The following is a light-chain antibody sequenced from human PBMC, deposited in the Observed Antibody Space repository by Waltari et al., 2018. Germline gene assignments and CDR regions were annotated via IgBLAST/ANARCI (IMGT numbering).Light chain of an antibody. Sequence: EMVMTQSPATLSVSPGERATLSCRASQRVSSSLAWYQQKPGQAPRLLMYGAFTRATGIPDRFSGSGSGTDFTLTISSLQSEDFAVYYCQQYNDWPYTFGQGTKLEIK. CDR1: QRVSSS. CDR3: QQYNDWPYT. CDR2: GAF. J-gene: IGKJ2*01. V-gene: IGKV3-15*01.